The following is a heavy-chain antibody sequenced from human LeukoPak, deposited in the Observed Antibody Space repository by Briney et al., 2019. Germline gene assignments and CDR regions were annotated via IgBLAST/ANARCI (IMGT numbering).Heavy chain of an antibody. CDR1: GGSISSSSYY. CDR2: IYYSGST. CDR3: ARRAPYDFWSGYYDNWFDP. D-gene: IGHD3-3*01. J-gene: IGHJ5*02. V-gene: IGHV4-39*01. Sequence: SETLSLTCTVSGGSISSSSYYWGWIRQPPGKGLEWIGSIYYSGSTYYNPSLKSRVTISVDTSKNQFSLKLSSVTAADTAVYYCARRAPYDFWSGYYDNWFDPWDQGTLVTVSS.